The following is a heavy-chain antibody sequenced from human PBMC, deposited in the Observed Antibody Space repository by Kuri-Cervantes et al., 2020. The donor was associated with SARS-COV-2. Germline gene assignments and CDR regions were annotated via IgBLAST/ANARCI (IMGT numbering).Heavy chain of an antibody. Sequence: SETLSLTCTVSGGSISSGDYYWSWIRQPPGKGLEWIGYIYYSGSTYYNPSLKSRVTISVDTSKNQFSLKLSSVTAADTAVYYCARHSGGGDDAFDIWGQGTMVTVSS. CDR1: GGSISSGDYY. CDR3: ARHSGGGDDAFDI. J-gene: IGHJ3*02. V-gene: IGHV4-30-4*08. D-gene: IGHD2-21*01. CDR2: IYYSGST.